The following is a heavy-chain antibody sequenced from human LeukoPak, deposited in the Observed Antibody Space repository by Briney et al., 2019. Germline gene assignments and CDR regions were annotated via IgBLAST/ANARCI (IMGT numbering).Heavy chain of an antibody. V-gene: IGHV3-21*01. CDR3: ARGTVSGYGDYSVFDY. CDR1: GFTFSSYS. J-gene: IGHJ4*02. D-gene: IGHD4-17*01. CDR2: ISSSSSYI. Sequence: PGGSLRLSCAASGFTFSSYSMNWVRQAPGKGLEWVSSISSSSSYIYYADSVKGRFTISRDNAKSSLYLQMNSLRAEDTAVYYCARGTVSGYGDYSVFDYWGQGTLVTVSS.